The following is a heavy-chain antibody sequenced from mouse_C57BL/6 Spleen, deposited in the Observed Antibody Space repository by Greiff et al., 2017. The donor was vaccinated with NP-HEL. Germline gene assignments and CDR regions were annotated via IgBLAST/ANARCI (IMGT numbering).Heavy chain of an antibody. CDR3: TLYYYGSSYGNYFDY. Sequence: EVQLQQSGAELVRPGASVKLSCTASGFNIKDDYMHWVKQRPEQGLEWIGWIDPENGDTEYASKFQGKATITADTSSNTAYLQLSSLTSEDTAVYYCTLYYYGSSYGNYFDYWGQGTTLTVSS. D-gene: IGHD1-1*01. J-gene: IGHJ2*01. CDR2: IDPENGDT. V-gene: IGHV14-4*01. CDR1: GFNIKDDY.